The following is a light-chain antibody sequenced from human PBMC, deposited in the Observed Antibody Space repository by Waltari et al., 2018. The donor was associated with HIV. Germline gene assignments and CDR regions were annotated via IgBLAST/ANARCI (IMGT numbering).Light chain of an antibody. Sequence: QSVLTQPPSASGTPGPRVTISCSGSSSNIGSNYVYWYHQLPGTAPKLLIYRNNQRPSGVPDRFSGSKSGTSASLAISGLRSEDEADYYCAAWDDSLSGWVFGGGTKLTVL. J-gene: IGLJ3*02. CDR3: AAWDDSLSGWV. CDR1: SSNIGSNY. CDR2: RNN. V-gene: IGLV1-47*01.